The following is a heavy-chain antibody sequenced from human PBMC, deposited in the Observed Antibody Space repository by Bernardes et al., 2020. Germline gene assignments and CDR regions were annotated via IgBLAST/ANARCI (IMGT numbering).Heavy chain of an antibody. CDR1: GFIFDDYA. D-gene: IGHD2-21*02. V-gene: IGHV3-9*01. CDR3: VKDRTSSLTFMDH. CDR2: INWNSAVI. J-gene: IGHJ4*01. Sequence: GGSLRLSCATSGFIFDDYAIHWVRQVPGKGLEWVSGINWNSAVIYFADSVKGRFTISRDTAKSSVYLEMNSLRVEDTALYYCVKDRTSSLTFMDHWGHGTLVTVSS.